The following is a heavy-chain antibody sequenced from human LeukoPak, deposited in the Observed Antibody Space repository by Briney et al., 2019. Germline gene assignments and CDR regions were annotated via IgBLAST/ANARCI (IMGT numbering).Heavy chain of an antibody. Sequence: SATLSLTCTVSGVSISSYYWSWIRQPPGKGLEWIGYIYYSGSTYYNPSLKSRVTIPVDTSKDQFSLKLSSVTAADTAVYYCARYDVWGSYRAFDYWGQGTLVTVSS. CDR1: GVSISSYY. V-gene: IGHV4-59*08. J-gene: IGHJ4*02. D-gene: IGHD3-16*02. CDR3: ARYDVWGSYRAFDY. CDR2: IYYSGST.